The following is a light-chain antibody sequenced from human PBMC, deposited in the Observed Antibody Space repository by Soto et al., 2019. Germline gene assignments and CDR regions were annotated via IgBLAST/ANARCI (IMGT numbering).Light chain of an antibody. V-gene: IGLV2-11*01. CDR1: SSDVGGYNY. CDR3: CSYAGDNTLV. CDR2: DVK. J-gene: IGLJ1*01. Sequence: QSALSQPRSVSGSPGQSVTLSCTGTSSDVGGYNYVTWYQQYPGKAPKVMIYDVKTRPSGAPERFSGSKSGNTASLTYSGLQAENEADDYFCSYAGDNTLVFGTGIMLTV.